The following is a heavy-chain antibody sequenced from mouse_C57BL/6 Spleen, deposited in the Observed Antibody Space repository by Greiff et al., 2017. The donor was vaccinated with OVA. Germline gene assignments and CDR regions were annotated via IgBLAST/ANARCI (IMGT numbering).Heavy chain of an antibody. D-gene: IGHD1-1*01. V-gene: IGHV1-22*01. CDR2: INPNNGGT. CDR1: GYTFTDYN. J-gene: IGHJ1*03. CDR3: ARREYYDWYFDV. Sequence: EVKVVESGPELVKPGASVKMSCKASGYTFTDYNMHWVKQSHGKSLEWIGYINPNNGGTSYNQKFKGKATLTVNKSSSTAYMELRSLTSEDSAVYYCARREYYDWYFDVWGTGTTVTVSS.